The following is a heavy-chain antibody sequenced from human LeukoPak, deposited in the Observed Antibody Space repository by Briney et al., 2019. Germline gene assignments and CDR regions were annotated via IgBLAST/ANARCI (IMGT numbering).Heavy chain of an antibody. V-gene: IGHV1-46*01. D-gene: IGHD3-22*01. Sequence: ASVKVSCKASGYTFTSYYMHWVRQAPGQGLEWMGLINPTGGSTGYAQKFQGRVTMTRDMSTSTDYMELSSLRSEDTAIYYCARGLSQYYYDSSGPLRYWGQGTLVTVSS. J-gene: IGHJ4*02. CDR2: INPTGGST. CDR3: ARGLSQYYYDSSGPLRY. CDR1: GYTFTSYY.